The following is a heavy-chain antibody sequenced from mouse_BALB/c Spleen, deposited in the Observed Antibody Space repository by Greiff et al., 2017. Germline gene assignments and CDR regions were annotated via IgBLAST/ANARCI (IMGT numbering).Heavy chain of an antibody. CDR3: AKDRGHRYIDY. J-gene: IGHJ2*01. Sequence: VQLQQSGPGLVAPSQSLSITCTVSGFSLTSYGVHWVRQPPGKGLEWLGVICAGGSTNYNSALMSRLSISKDNSKSQVFLQMNSQQTDDTAKYCGAKDRGHRYIDYWGQGTTLTVSS. V-gene: IGHV2-9*02. CDR2: ICAGGST. D-gene: IGHD6-1*01. CDR1: GFSLTSYG.